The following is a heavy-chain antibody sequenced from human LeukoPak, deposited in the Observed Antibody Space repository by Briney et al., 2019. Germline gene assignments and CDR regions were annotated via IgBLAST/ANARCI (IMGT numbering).Heavy chain of an antibody. V-gene: IGHV1-69*04. J-gene: IGHJ5*02. Sequence: SVKVSCKASGGTFSSYAISWVRQAPGQGLESMRRIIPILGIANYAQKFQGRVTITADKSTSTAYMELSSLRSEDTAVYYCARSPRAGYCSGGSCGWFDPWGQGTLVTVSS. D-gene: IGHD2-15*01. CDR1: GGTFSSYA. CDR3: ARSPRAGYCSGGSCGWFDP. CDR2: IIPILGIA.